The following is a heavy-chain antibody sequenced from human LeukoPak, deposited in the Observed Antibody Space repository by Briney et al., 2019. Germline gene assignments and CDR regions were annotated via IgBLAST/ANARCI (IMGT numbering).Heavy chain of an antibody. CDR3: ARDGVSLDC. CDR1: GYTFTGYY. V-gene: IGHV1-2*02. Sequence: ASVKVSCKASGYTFTGYYIHWVRQAPGQGLECMGWINSKSGGTNYAQKFQGRVTMTRDTSTSTVYMELSRLRSDDTAVYYCARDGVSLDCWGQGTLVTVSS. D-gene: IGHD2-8*01. J-gene: IGHJ4*02. CDR2: INSKSGGT.